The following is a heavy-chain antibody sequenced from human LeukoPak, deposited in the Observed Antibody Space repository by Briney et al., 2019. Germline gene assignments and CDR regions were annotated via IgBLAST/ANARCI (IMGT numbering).Heavy chain of an antibody. V-gene: IGHV3-48*01. CDR1: GFTFSSYG. Sequence: GGSLRLSCAASGFTFSSYGMTWVRQAPGKGLEWVSYISSSSSTIYYADSVKGRFTVSRDNSKNMVYLQINSLTAEDTAIYYCGRDSRWAQPDYWGQGTLVTVSS. CDR3: GRDSRWAQPDY. CDR2: ISSSSSTI. D-gene: IGHD5-24*01. J-gene: IGHJ4*02.